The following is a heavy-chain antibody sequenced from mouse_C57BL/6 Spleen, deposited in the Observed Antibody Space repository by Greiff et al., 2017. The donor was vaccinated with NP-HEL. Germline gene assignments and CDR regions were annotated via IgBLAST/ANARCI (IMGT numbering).Heavy chain of an antibody. D-gene: IGHD2-13*01. Sequence: VQLQQSGPELVKPGASVKISCKASGYAFSSSWMNWVKQRPGKGLEWIGRIYPGDGDTNYNGKFTGKATLTADKSSSTAYMQLSSLTSEDSAVYCCARSDYGYYAMDYWGQGTSVTVSS. CDR3: ARSDYGYYAMDY. V-gene: IGHV1-82*01. CDR2: IYPGDGDT. J-gene: IGHJ4*01. CDR1: GYAFSSSW.